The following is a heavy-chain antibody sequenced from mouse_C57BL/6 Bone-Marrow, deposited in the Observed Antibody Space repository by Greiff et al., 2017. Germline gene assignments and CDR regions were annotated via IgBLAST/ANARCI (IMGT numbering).Heavy chain of an antibody. CDR2: IHPNSGST. D-gene: IGHD1-1*01. Sequence: VQLQQPGAELVKPGASVKLSCKASGYTFTSYWMHWVKQRPGQGLEWIGMIHPNSGSTNYNEQFKSKATLTVDKSSSTAYMQLSSLTSEDSAFYYCARRDYYGSTRAWFAYWGQGTLVTVSA. CDR1: GYTFTSYW. J-gene: IGHJ3*01. V-gene: IGHV1-64*01. CDR3: ARRDYYGSTRAWFAY.